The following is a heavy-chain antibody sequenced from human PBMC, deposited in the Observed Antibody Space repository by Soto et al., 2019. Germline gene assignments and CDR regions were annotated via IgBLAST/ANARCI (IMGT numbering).Heavy chain of an antibody. CDR1: GGSISSDY. V-gene: IGHV4-59*08. D-gene: IGHD3-16*01. Sequence: SGTLSLTCTVSGGSISSDYWSWIRQPPGKGQERIGYIYYSGSTNYNPSLKSRVTISVDTSKNKFSLKLSSVTAPSLAVYYCASGYGWAFDIRGRGTMVPVSS. CDR2: IYYSGST. J-gene: IGHJ3*02. CDR3: ASGYGWAFDI.